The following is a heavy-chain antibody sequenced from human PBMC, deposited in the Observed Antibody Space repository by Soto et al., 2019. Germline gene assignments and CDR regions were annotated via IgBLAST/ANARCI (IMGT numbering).Heavy chain of an antibody. J-gene: IGHJ4*02. CDR1: EFTFSNYE. Sequence: GGSLRLSCVGSEFTFSNYEMNWVRQAPGKGLEWVSYISYTGSTIYYADSVRGRFAISRDNSKNSLYLQMNSLRAEDTATYYCVRDGLDYYDTERLYFDKWGQGTLVTVSS. CDR3: VRDGLDYYDTERLYFDK. D-gene: IGHD3-22*01. CDR2: ISYTGSTI. V-gene: IGHV3-48*03.